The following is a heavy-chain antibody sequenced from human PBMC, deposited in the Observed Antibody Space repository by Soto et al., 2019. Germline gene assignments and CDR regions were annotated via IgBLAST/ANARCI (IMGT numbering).Heavy chain of an antibody. CDR2: ISAYNGNT. D-gene: IGHD3-16*01. CDR1: GYTFTSYG. Sequence: ASVKVSCKASGYTFTSYGISWVRQAPGQGLEWMGWISAYNGNTNYAQKLQGRVTMTTDTSTSTAYMELRSLRSDDTAVYYCARVRRGGGNYYYMDVWGKGTTVTVSS. V-gene: IGHV1-18*01. J-gene: IGHJ6*03. CDR3: ARVRRGGGNYYYMDV.